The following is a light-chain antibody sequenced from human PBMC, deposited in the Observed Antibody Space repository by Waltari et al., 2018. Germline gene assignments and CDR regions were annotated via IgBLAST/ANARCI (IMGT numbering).Light chain of an antibody. CDR2: DAS. CDR3: QQRSNWPPNT. CDR1: QSVSSY. J-gene: IGKJ2*01. V-gene: IGKV3-11*01. Sequence: EIVLTQSPATLSLSPGERATLSCRASQSVSSYLAWYQQKPGQAPRLRIYDASNRATVIPARFSGGGSGTDFTFTISSLEPEHFAVYYSQQRSNWPPNTFGQGTKLEIK.